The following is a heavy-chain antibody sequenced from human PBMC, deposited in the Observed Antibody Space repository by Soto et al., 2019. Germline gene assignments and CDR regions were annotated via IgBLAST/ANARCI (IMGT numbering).Heavy chain of an antibody. D-gene: IGHD2-21*02. V-gene: IGHV4-59*01. CDR3: ARVGWTLGTQGVSYCGGDCYSLDY. CDR2: IYYSGST. CDR1: GGSISSYY. Sequence: SETLSLTCTVSGGSISSYYWSWIRQPPGKGLEWIGYIYYSGSTNYNPSLKSRVTISVDTSKNQFSLKLSSVTAADTAVYYCARVGWTLGTQGVSYCGGDCYSLDYWGQGTLVTVSS. J-gene: IGHJ4*02.